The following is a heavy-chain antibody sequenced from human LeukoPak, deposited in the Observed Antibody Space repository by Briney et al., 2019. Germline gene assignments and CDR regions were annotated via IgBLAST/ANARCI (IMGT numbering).Heavy chain of an antibody. CDR2: MNPNSGNI. V-gene: IGHV1-8*03. J-gene: IGHJ5*02. D-gene: IGHD1-26*01. CDR1: GYTFTSYD. CDR3: ARGAQMGWFDP. Sequence: ASVKVSCKASGYTFTSYDINWVRQATGQGIEWMGWMNPNSGNIGYAQKFQGRVTITRHTSISTAYMELSSLRSEDTAVYYCARGAQMGWFDPWGQGTLVTVSS.